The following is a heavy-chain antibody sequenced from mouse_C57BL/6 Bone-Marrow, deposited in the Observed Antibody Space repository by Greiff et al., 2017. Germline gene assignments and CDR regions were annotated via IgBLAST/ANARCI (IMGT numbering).Heavy chain of an antibody. V-gene: IGHV1-69*01. D-gene: IGHD2-10*02. Sequence: QVQLQQSGAELVMPGASVKLSCKASGYTFTSYWMHWVKQRPGQGLEWIGEIDPSDSYTNYNQKFKGKSTLTVDKSSSTAYMQLSSRTSEDSAVYYCARGEYWYFDVWGTGTTVTVSS. CDR1: GYTFTSYW. J-gene: IGHJ1*03. CDR3: ARGEYWYFDV. CDR2: IDPSDSYT.